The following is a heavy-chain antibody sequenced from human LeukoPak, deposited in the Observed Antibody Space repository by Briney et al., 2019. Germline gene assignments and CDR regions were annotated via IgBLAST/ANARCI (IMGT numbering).Heavy chain of an antibody. CDR2: ISGSGGST. D-gene: IGHD2-2*01. CDR3: AKERYKNQLLLSFDY. V-gene: IGHV3-23*01. CDR1: GFTFSSYA. Sequence: GGSLRLSCAASGFTFSSYAMSWVRQAPGKGLEWVAAISGSGGSTYYADAVKGRFTISRDNSKNTLYLQMNSLRAEDTAVYYCAKERYKNQLLLSFDYWGQGTLVTVSS. J-gene: IGHJ4*02.